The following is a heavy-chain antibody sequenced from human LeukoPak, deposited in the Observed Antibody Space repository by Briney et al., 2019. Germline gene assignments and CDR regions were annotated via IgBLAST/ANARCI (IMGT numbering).Heavy chain of an antibody. CDR3: ARVGVYYDSSGYYSD. J-gene: IGHJ4*02. CDR2: IIPIFGTA. CDR1: GGTFSSYA. V-gene: IGHV1-69*13. Sequence: GASVKVSCKASGGTFSSYAISWVRQAPGQGLEWMGGIIPIFGTANYAQKFQGRVTITADESTSTVYMELSSLRSEDTAVYYCARVGVYYDSSGYYSDWGQGTLVTVSS. D-gene: IGHD3-22*01.